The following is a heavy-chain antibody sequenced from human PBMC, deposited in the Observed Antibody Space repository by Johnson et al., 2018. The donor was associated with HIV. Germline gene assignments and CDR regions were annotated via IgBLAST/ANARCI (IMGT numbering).Heavy chain of an antibody. CDR3: ARGRASWELYDAFEI. CDR2: ISYDGSNE. V-gene: IGHV3-30*04. J-gene: IGHJ3*02. CDR1: GFTFSSYA. D-gene: IGHD1-26*01. Sequence: QVQLVESGGGVVQPGRSLRLSCEASGFTFSSYAMHWVRQAPGKGLEWVAVISYDGSNEYYADSVKGRFTISRDNSKNTLYLQMSSLRAGDTAVYYCARGRASWELYDAFEIWGQGTMVIVSS.